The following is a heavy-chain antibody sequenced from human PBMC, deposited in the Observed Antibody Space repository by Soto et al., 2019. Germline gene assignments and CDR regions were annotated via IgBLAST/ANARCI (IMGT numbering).Heavy chain of an antibody. V-gene: IGHV3-30-3*01. D-gene: IGHD3-10*01. CDR3: ARDSSSGSPGNY. CDR1: GFTFSSYA. Sequence: GGSLRLSCAASGFTFSSYAMHWVRQAPGKGLEWVAVISYDGSNKYYADSVKGRFTTSRDNSKNTLYLQMNSLRAEDTAVYYCARDSSSGSPGNYWGQGTLVTVSS. CDR2: ISYDGSNK. J-gene: IGHJ4*02.